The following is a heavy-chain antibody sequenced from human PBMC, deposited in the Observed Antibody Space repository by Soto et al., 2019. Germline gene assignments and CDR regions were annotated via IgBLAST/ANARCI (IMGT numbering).Heavy chain of an antibody. CDR1: GGSISSSSYY. CDR3: ARRYSSDLNWFDP. Sequence: SETLSLTCTVSGGSISSSSYYWSWIRQPPGKGLEWIGSIYYSGSTYYNPSLKSRVTISVDTSKNQFSLKLSSVTAADTAVYYCARRYSSDLNWFDPWGQGTLVTVSS. D-gene: IGHD6-19*01. CDR2: IYYSGST. V-gene: IGHV4-39*01. J-gene: IGHJ5*02.